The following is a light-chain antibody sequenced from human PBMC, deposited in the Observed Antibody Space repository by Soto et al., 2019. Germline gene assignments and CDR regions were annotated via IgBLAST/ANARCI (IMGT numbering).Light chain of an antibody. V-gene: IGLV2-14*01. CDR1: NSDIGAYDY. Sequence: QSALTQPASVSGSPGQSITISCTGSNSDIGAYDYVSWYQQHPGKPPTLLIYEVTFRPSRVPNRFSGSKSGNTATLTISGRLTEDEADYYCGSYASATLIFCGGTKLTVL. CDR3: GSYASATLI. J-gene: IGLJ2*01. CDR2: EVT.